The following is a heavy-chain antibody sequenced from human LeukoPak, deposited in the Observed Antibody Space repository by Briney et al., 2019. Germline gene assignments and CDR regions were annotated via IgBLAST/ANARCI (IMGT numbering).Heavy chain of an antibody. V-gene: IGHV4-59*12. CDR1: GGSISSYY. CDR3: ARSKSSSSGFNWFDP. Sequence: SETLSLTCTVSGGSISSYYWSWIRQPPGKGLEWIGYIYYSGSTHYNPSLKSRVTISVDTSKNQFSLKLSSVTAADTAVYYCARSKSSSSGFNWFDPWGQGTLVTVSS. CDR2: IYYSGST. J-gene: IGHJ5*02. D-gene: IGHD6-6*01.